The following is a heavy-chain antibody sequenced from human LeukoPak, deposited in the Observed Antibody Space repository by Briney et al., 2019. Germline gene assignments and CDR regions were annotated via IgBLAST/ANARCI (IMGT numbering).Heavy chain of an antibody. V-gene: IGHV3-23*01. D-gene: IGHD3-10*01. J-gene: IGHJ4*02. Sequence: GGSLRLSCAASGFTFSSYAMSWVRQAPGKGLEWVSAISGSGGSTYYADSVKGRFTISRDNSRNTLYLQMNSLRAEDTAVYYCAKSRLYYYGSGSYSFDYWGQGTLVTVSS. CDR3: AKSRLYYYGSGSYSFDY. CDR2: ISGSGGST. CDR1: GFTFSSYA.